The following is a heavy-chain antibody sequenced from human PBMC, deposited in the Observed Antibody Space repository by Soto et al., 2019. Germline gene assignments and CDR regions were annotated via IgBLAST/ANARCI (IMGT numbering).Heavy chain of an antibody. CDR1: GYTFTGYY. V-gene: IGHV1-2*04. J-gene: IGHJ4*02. D-gene: IGHD2-2*01. CDR2: INPNSGGT. Sequence: ASVKVSCKASGYTFTGYYMHWVRQAPGQGLEWMGWINPNSGGTNYAQKFQGWVTMTRDTSISTAYMELSRLRSDDTAVYYCARGREEEDIVVVPDLDLGDFDYWGQGTLVTVSS. CDR3: ARGREEEDIVVVPDLDLGDFDY.